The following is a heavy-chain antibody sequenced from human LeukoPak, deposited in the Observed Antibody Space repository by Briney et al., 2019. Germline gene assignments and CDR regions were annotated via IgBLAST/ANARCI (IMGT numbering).Heavy chain of an antibody. V-gene: IGHV4-30-2*01. J-gene: IGHJ3*02. CDR2: IYHSGST. CDR1: GGSISSGGYY. D-gene: IGHD3-10*01. Sequence: SETLSLTCTVSGGSISSGGYYWSWIRQPPGKGLEWIGYIYHSGSTYYNPSLKSRVTISVDRSKNQFSLKLSSVTAADTAVYYCARDSLYGSGGRSAFDIWGQGTMVTVSS. CDR3: ARDSLYGSGGRSAFDI.